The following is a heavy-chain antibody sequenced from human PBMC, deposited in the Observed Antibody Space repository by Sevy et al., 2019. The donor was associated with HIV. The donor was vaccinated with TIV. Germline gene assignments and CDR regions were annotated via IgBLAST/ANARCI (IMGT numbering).Heavy chain of an antibody. CDR2: ISSSEST. CDR3: ARHPPGYISGWSFDF. Sequence: SETLSLTCSVSGGSISGGAYYWGWIRQPPGMGLEWIGSISSSESTYSNPSLKRRVTMSIDTSKNQFSLSLHSVTAADTALYYCARHPPGYISGWSFDFWGQGTLVTVSS. V-gene: IGHV4-39*01. CDR1: GGSISGGAYY. J-gene: IGHJ4*02. D-gene: IGHD6-19*01.